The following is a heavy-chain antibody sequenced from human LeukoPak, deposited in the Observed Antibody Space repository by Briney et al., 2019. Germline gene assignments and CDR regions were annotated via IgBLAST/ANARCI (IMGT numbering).Heavy chain of an antibody. CDR3: ARALSAMVPDY. J-gene: IGHJ4*02. CDR2: IRYDGGNK. CDR1: GFTFSTYG. V-gene: IGHV3-33*01. Sequence: GRSLRLSCAASGFTFSTYGMHWVRQAPGKGLEWLAVIRYDGGNKYYGDSVRGRFTISRDNSKNTLYLRMNSLRAEDTAMYHCARALSAMVPDYWGQGTLLTVSS. D-gene: IGHD5-18*01.